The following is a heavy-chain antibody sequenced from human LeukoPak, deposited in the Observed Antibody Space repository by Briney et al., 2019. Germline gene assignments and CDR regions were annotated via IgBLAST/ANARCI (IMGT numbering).Heavy chain of an antibody. CDR3: ARDRSHGGYSGYDGNY. CDR1: GGTFSSYA. CDR2: IIPILGIA. D-gene: IGHD5-12*01. Sequence: SVKVSCKASGGTFSSYAISWVRQAPGQGLEWMGRIIPILGIANYAQKFQGRVTITADKSTSTAYMELSSLRSEDTAVYYCARDRSHGGYSGYDGNYWGQGTLVTVSS. J-gene: IGHJ4*02. V-gene: IGHV1-69*04.